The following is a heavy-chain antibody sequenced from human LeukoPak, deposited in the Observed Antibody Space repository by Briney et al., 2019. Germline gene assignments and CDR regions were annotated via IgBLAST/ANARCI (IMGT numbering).Heavy chain of an antibody. CDR1: GFTFSSYG. J-gene: IGHJ4*02. CDR2: IRYDGSNK. Sequence: GGSLRLSCAASGFTFSSYGMHWVRQAPGKGLEWVAFIRYDGSNKYYADSVKGRFTISRDNSKNTLYLQMNSLRAEDTAVYCCAKSMSRDYGETRAVDYWGQGTLVTVSS. D-gene: IGHD4-17*01. V-gene: IGHV3-30*02. CDR3: AKSMSRDYGETRAVDY.